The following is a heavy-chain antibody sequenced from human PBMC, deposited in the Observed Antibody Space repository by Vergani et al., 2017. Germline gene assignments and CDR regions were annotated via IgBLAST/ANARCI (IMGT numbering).Heavy chain of an antibody. D-gene: IGHD3-3*01. Sequence: QVQLVQSGAEVKKPGASVKVSCKASGYTFTSYYMHWVRPAPGQGLEWMGIINPSGGSTSYAQKFQGRVTMTRDTSTSTVYMELSSLRSEDTAVYYCARRTIFGVVITDAFDIWGQGTMVTVSS. V-gene: IGHV1-46*01. CDR1: GYTFTSYY. CDR2: INPSGGST. J-gene: IGHJ3*02. CDR3: ARRTIFGVVITDAFDI.